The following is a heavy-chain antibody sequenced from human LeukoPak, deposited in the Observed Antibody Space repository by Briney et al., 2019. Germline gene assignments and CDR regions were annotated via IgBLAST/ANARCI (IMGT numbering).Heavy chain of an antibody. Sequence: GGSLRLSCAASGFTFSSYWMHWVRQAPGKGLVWVSRIKSDGSTNYADSVKGRFTISRDNAKNTLSLQVNSLRAEDTGVYYCARAPSEIGGYYPEYFRHWGQGTLVTVSS. CDR3: ARAPSEIGGYYPEYFRH. CDR2: IKSDGST. J-gene: IGHJ1*01. CDR1: GFTFSSYW. V-gene: IGHV3-74*01. D-gene: IGHD3-22*01.